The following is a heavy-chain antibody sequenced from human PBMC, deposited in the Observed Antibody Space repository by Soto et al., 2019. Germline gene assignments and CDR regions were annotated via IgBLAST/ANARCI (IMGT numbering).Heavy chain of an antibody. D-gene: IGHD2-21*02. CDR1: GFTFGNYA. CDR3: AKGFIVVVTVLRPDDAFDV. J-gene: IGHJ3*01. V-gene: IGHV3-23*01. Sequence: DVQLLESGGGLVQPGGSLRLSCAASGFTFGNYAINWVRLAPGKGLGWVSGISGGGGTTYYADSVKGRFTIFRDTSKNTVFLQMNSLRADDTAVYYCAKGFIVVVTVLRPDDAFDVWGQGTMVTVSS. CDR2: ISGGGGTT.